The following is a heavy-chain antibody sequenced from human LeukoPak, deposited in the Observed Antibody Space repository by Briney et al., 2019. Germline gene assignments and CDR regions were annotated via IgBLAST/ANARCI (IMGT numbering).Heavy chain of an antibody. CDR2: IGSNTNAV. CDR3: AREGYGDGKYYYYYMDV. V-gene: IGHV3-48*01. D-gene: IGHD4-17*01. CDR1: GFSFSSFG. Sequence: GGSLRLSCAASGFSFSSFGMNWVRQAPGKGLEWVAYIGSNTNAVDHADSLEGRFTISRDNGKNSLYLQMRSLRPEDTAVYYCAREGYGDGKYYYYYMDVWGKGTTVTVSS. J-gene: IGHJ6*03.